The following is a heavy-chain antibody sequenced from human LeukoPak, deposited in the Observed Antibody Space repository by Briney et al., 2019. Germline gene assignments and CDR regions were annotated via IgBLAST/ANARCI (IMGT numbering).Heavy chain of an antibody. CDR1: GYSISSGYY. CDR3: ARDRALGSDY. J-gene: IGHJ4*02. CDR2: IYHSGST. Sequence: SETLSLTCTVSGYSISSGYYRGWIRQPPGKGLEWIGSIYHSGSTYYNPSLKSRVTISVDTSKNQFSLKLSSVTAADTAVYYCARDRALGSDYWGQGTLVTVSS. V-gene: IGHV4-38-2*02. D-gene: IGHD7-27*01.